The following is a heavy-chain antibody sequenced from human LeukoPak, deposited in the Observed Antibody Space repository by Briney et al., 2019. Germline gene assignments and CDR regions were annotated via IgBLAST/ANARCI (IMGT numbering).Heavy chain of an antibody. CDR2: ISGSGGST. CDR1: KFNFNSYG. Sequence: PGGSLRLSCTTPKFNFNSYGMTWVRQAPGKGLEWVSAISGSGGSTYYADSVKGRFTISRDNSKNTLYLQMNSLRAEDTAVYYCAKDLFTMVRGVITLFDYWGQGTLVTVSS. CDR3: AKDLFTMVRGVITLFDY. J-gene: IGHJ4*02. V-gene: IGHV3-23*01. D-gene: IGHD3-10*01.